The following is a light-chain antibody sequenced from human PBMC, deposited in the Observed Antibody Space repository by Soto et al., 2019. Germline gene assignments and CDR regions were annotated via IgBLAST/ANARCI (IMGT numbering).Light chain of an antibody. Sequence: EIVMTQSPATLSVSPGEKATLSCRASQSVSNNLAWFQQKPGQVPRLLIYGASNRATDTPARFSGSGSGTEFTLTISGLQSEDFAVYYCQQYNDWPRTFGPGTKVAIK. CDR3: QQYNDWPRT. CDR2: GAS. V-gene: IGKV3D-15*01. CDR1: QSVSNN. J-gene: IGKJ3*01.